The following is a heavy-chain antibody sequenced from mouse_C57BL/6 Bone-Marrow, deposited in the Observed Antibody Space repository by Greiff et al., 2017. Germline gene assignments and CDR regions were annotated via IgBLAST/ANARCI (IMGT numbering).Heavy chain of an antibody. CDR1: GFTFSNYG. CDR3: AGQHLFAY. Sequence: EVQVVESGADLVKPGASLKLSCAASGFTFSNYGMSWVRQTPDKRLEWVATISSGGSYTYYPDSVKGRFTISGDKANNTQYLQMSSLKSEGTAMYYCAGQHLFAYWGQGNLVTVAA. CDR2: ISSGGSYT. V-gene: IGHV5-6*01. J-gene: IGHJ3*01.